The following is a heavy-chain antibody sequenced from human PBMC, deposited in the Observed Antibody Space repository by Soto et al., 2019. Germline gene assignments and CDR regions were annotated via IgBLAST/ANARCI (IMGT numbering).Heavy chain of an antibody. CDR3: ARGWDWYLDL. CDR1: GLTLSNYW. Sequence: EAQLKESGGGIVQPWGSVRLSCVASGLTLSNYWMHWVRQAPGKGLEWVSRINSDETSRAYADSVRGRFAASRDNAQNTVYLLLNNLRVEDTAVYYCARGWDWYLDLWGRGTLVSVSS. J-gene: IGHJ2*01. V-gene: IGHV3-74*03. CDR2: INSDETSR.